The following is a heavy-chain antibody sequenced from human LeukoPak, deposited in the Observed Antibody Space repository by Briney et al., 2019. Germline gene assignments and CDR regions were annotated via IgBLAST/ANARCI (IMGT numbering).Heavy chain of an antibody. Sequence: SETLSLTCTVSGGSISSYYWSWIRHPPGKGLEWIGYINDSGSNNSNPSLKSRVTMSVDTSKNQFSLKLSSVTAADTAVYYCTRRGRNNWGEGNDYWGQGTLVTVSS. J-gene: IGHJ4*02. CDR1: GGSISSYY. CDR3: TRRGRNNWGEGNDY. V-gene: IGHV4-59*08. CDR2: INDSGSN. D-gene: IGHD1-1*01.